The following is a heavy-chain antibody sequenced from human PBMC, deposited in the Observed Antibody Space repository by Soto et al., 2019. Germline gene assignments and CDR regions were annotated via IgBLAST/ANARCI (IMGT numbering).Heavy chain of an antibody. CDR3: ARGCRVAAPSAWFDP. J-gene: IGHJ5*02. Sequence: SETLSLTCTVSGGSISSGGYYWSWIRQHPGKGLEWIGYIYYSGSTYYNPSLKSRVTISVDTSKNQFSLKLSSVTVADTAVYYCARGCRVAAPSAWFDPWGQGTLVTVSS. V-gene: IGHV4-31*03. CDR2: IYYSGST. CDR1: GGSISSGGYY. D-gene: IGHD2-15*01.